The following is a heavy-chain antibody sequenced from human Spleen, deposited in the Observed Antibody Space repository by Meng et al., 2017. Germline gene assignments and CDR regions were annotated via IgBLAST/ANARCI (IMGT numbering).Heavy chain of an antibody. V-gene: IGHV4-59*12. Sequence: GQLQEAGPGLVKPSETLSLTCTVSDDSISSYYWNWIRQPPGKGLEWIGEIWHAGGTNYNPSFKSRVTMSIDTSQNNLSLKLSSVTAADSAVYYCARGPTTMAHDFDYWGQGTLVTVSS. J-gene: IGHJ4*02. CDR2: IWHAGGT. CDR3: ARGPTTMAHDFDY. CDR1: DDSISSYY. D-gene: IGHD4-11*01.